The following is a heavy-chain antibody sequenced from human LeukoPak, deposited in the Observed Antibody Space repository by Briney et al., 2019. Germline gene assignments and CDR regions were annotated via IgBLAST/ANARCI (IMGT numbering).Heavy chain of an antibody. Sequence: GGSLRLSCAASGFTFSSYSMNWVRQAPGKGLEWVSSISSSSSYIYYADSVKGRFTISRDNAKNSLYLQMNSLRADDTAVYYCARGLAVAGTMAFDIWGQGTMVTVSS. CDR1: GFTFSSYS. CDR3: ARGLAVAGTMAFDI. D-gene: IGHD6-19*01. V-gene: IGHV3-21*01. CDR2: ISSSSSYI. J-gene: IGHJ3*02.